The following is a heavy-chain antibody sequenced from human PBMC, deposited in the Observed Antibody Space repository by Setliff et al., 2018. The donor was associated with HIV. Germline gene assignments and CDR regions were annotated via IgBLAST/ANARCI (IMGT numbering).Heavy chain of an antibody. CDR1: GYTFISYG. Sequence: ASVKVSCKASGYTFISYGISWVRQAPGQGLEWMGWISAYNGNTNYAQKLQGGVTMTTDTSTGTAYMELRSLRSDDTAVYYCARDQGHVGATNFDYWGQGTLVTVSS. J-gene: IGHJ4*02. V-gene: IGHV1-18*01. CDR3: ARDQGHVGATNFDY. D-gene: IGHD1-26*01. CDR2: ISAYNGNT.